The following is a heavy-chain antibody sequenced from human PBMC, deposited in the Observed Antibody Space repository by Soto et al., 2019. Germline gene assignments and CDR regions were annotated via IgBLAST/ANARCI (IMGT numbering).Heavy chain of an antibody. CDR2: INTDGSTT. J-gene: IGHJ6*02. D-gene: IGHD3-16*02. Sequence: EVQLVESGGGLVQPGGSLRLSCAASEFTFNNYWMHWVRQVPGKGLEWVSRINTDGSTTNYADSVMGRFTISRDNADNPLYLKMNSWRAGATVVYYCERGIYLKYGLDFWGRGARVTVPS. CDR3: ERGIYLKYGLDF. V-gene: IGHV3-74*01. CDR1: EFTFNNYW.